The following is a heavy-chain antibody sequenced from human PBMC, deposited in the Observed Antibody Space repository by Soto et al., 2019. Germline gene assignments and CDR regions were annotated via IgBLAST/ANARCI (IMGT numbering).Heavy chain of an antibody. CDR3: AIAGAVGCSGGSCQGDAFDI. Sequence: TLSLTCTVSGGSISSGGYYWSWIRQHPGKGLEWIGYIYYSGSTYYNPSLKSRVTISVDTSKNQFSLKLSSVTAADTAVYYCAIAGAVGCSGGSCQGDAFDIRGQGTMVTVSS. D-gene: IGHD2-15*01. J-gene: IGHJ3*02. V-gene: IGHV4-31*03. CDR1: GGSISSGGYY. CDR2: IYYSGST.